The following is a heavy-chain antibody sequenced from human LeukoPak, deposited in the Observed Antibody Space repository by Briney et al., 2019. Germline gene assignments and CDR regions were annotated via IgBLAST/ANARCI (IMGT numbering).Heavy chain of an antibody. CDR2: INHSGST. CDR1: GGSFSGYY. J-gene: IGHJ5*02. V-gene: IGHV4-34*01. D-gene: IGHD2-15*01. Sequence: SETLSLTCAVYGGSFSGYYWSWIRQPPGKGLEWIGEINHSGSTNYNPSLKSRVTISVDTSKNQFSLKLSSVTAADTAVYYCARVVVVAATRYNWFDPWGQGTLVTVSS. CDR3: ARVVVVAATRYNWFDP.